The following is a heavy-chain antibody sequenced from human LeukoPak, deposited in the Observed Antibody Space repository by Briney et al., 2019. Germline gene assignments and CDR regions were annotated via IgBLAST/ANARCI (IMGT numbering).Heavy chain of an antibody. CDR1: GFTFSSYA. J-gene: IGHJ4*02. CDR2: ISGSGGST. D-gene: IGHD5-18*01. V-gene: IGHV3-23*01. Sequence: GGSLRLSCAASGFTFSSYAMSWVRQAPGKGLEWVSAISGSGGSTYYADSVKGRFTISRDNSKNTLYLQMNSLRAEDTAVYYCAKDNAEVDTAMATVDYWGQGTLVTVSS. CDR3: AKDNAEVDTAMATVDY.